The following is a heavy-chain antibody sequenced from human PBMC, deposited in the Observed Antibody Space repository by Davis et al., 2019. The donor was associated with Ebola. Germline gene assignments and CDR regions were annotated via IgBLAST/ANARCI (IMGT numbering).Heavy chain of an antibody. J-gene: IGHJ6*02. CDR2: ISSSGTTI. CDR1: GFTFSDYY. V-gene: IGHV3-11*01. CDR3: AREGIVATMGGYYYYYYGMDV. D-gene: IGHD5-12*01. Sequence: GGSLSLSCAASGFTFSDYYMSWIRQAPGKGLEWVSYISSSGTTIYYADSVKGRFTISRDNAKNSLYLQMNSLRAEDTAVYYCAREGIVATMGGYYYYYYGMDVWGQGTTVTVSS.